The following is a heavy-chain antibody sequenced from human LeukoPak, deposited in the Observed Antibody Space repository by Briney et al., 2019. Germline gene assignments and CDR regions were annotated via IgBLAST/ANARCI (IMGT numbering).Heavy chain of an antibody. CDR3: ARDLGTNDAFDI. V-gene: IGHV3-33*01. J-gene: IGHJ3*02. Sequence: GGSLRLSCAASGFSFTSYAMHWVRQAPGKGLEWVAFISYDGNEKYYADSVKGRFTISRDNSKNTLYVQMNSLRAEDTAVYYCARDLGTNDAFDIWGQGTMLTVSS. D-gene: IGHD7-27*01. CDR2: ISYDGNEK. CDR1: GFSFTSYA.